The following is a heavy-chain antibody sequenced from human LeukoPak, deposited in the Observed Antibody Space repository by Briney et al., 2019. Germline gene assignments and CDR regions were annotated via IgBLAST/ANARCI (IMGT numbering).Heavy chain of an antibody. D-gene: IGHD6-19*01. J-gene: IGHJ4*02. CDR2: ISYDGSNK. CDR3: AKDNRGDIAVAGTFVY. CDR1: GFTFSTYA. V-gene: IGHV3-30*18. Sequence: GGSPRLSCAASGFTFSTYAIHWFRQAPGKGLEWVAVISYDGSNKYYADSVKGRFTISRDNSKNTLYLQMNSLRAEDTAVYYCAKDNRGDIAVAGTFVYWGQGTLVTVSS.